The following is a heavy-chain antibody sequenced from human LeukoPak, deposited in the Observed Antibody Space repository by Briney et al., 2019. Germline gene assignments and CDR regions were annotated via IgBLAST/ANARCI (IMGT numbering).Heavy chain of an antibody. CDR2: ITNDGSST. J-gene: IGHJ4*02. V-gene: IGHV3-74*01. CDR3: ATSSDSSGND. CDR1: GLTFSSHW. Sequence: GGSLRLSCAASGLTFSSHWMHWVRQAPGKGLVWVSRITNDGSSTTYADSVKGRFTISRDNAKSSLYLQMNTLRAEDTAVYYCATSSDSSGNDWGQGTLVTVSS. D-gene: IGHD3-22*01.